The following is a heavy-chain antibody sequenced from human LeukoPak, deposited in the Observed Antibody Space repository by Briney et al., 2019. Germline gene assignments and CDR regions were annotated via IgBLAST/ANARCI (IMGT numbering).Heavy chain of an antibody. J-gene: IGHJ3*01. CDR3: ARRPRDTSGYYLGAFHD. CDR1: GFTFTNYA. D-gene: IGHD3-22*01. CDR2: IGASGADT. Sequence: GGSLRLSCAASGFTFTNYAVTWVRQAPGKGLEWVSVIGASGADTYYSDSVKGRFTVFRDNSQNTLFLHMSSLRAEDTAVYFCARRPRDTSGYYLGAFHDWGQGTTVTVSS. V-gene: IGHV3-23*01.